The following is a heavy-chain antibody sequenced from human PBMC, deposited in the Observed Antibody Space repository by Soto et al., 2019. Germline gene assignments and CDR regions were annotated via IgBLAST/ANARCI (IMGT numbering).Heavy chain of an antibody. CDR1: GGSISSGGYY. CDR3: ARGQRGYNPYYYGMDV. Sequence: PSETLSLTCTVSGGSISSGGYYWGWIRQHPGKGLEWIGDIYNSGSTSYNPSLKSRVTISLDTSRNHFSLKLNSVTAADTAVYYCARGQRGYNPYYYGMDVWGQGTTVTVSS. CDR2: IYNSGST. D-gene: IGHD5-12*01. V-gene: IGHV4-31*03. J-gene: IGHJ6*02.